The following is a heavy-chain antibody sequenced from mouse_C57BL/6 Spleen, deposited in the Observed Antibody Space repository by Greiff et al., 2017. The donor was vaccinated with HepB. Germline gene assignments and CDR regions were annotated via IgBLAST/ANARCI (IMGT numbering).Heavy chain of an antibody. V-gene: IGHV1-69*01. J-gene: IGHJ1*03. CDR1: GYTFTSYW. CDR3: ARSRGYGDYRYFDV. Sequence: QVQLQQPGAELVMPGASVKLSCKASGYTFTSYWMHWVKQRPGQGLEWIGEIDPSDSYTNYNQKFKGKSTLTVDKSSSTAYMQLSSLTSEDSAVYYGARSRGYGDYRYFDVWGTGTTVTVSS. D-gene: IGHD2-13*01. CDR2: IDPSDSYT.